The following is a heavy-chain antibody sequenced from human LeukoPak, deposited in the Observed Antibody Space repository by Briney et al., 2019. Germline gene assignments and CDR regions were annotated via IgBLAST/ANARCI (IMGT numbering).Heavy chain of an antibody. CDR3: ARGFSSWYLSPYYLEY. D-gene: IGHD6-13*01. V-gene: IGHV1-46*01. Sequence: ASVKVSCKASGYTFSTYYIHWVRQAPGQGLEWMGIINPGGGTTRNAQNFQGRVTMTRDMSTSTVYMELSSLRSDDTAVYYCARGFSSWYLSPYYLEYCGQGTPVTVSS. CDR2: INPGGGTT. CDR1: GYTFSTYY. J-gene: IGHJ4*02.